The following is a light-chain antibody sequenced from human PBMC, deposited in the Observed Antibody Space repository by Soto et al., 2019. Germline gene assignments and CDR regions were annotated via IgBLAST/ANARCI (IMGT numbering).Light chain of an antibody. CDR2: DAS. J-gene: IGKJ5*01. CDR3: QQHNNRPIT. V-gene: IGKV1-33*01. Sequence: DIQMTQSPSSLSASVGDRVTITCQASQDISDYLNWYQQKPGKAPELLIYDASSLKTGVPSRFNGSGSGTDFTFTISSLQPEDIATYFCQQHNNRPITFRQGTRLEIK. CDR1: QDISDY.